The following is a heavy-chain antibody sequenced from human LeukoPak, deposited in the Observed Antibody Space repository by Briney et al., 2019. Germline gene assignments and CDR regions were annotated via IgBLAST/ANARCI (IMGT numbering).Heavy chain of an antibody. J-gene: IGHJ3*02. V-gene: IGHV3-9*01. CDR1: GFTFDDYA. D-gene: IGHD6-13*01. Sequence: PAGGSLRLSCAASGFTFDDYAMHWVRQAPGKGLEWASGISWNSGSIGYADSVKGRFTISRDNAKNSLYLQMNSLRAEDTALYYCAKGIAAAGTDAFDIWGQGTMVTVSS. CDR2: ISWNSGSI. CDR3: AKGIAAAGTDAFDI.